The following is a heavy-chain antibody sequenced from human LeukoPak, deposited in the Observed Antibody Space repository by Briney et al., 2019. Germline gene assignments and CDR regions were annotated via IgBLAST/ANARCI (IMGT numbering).Heavy chain of an antibody. D-gene: IGHD3-9*01. J-gene: IGHJ5*02. V-gene: IGHV1-3*01. Sequence: GASVKVSCKASGYTFTIYAMHWVRQAPGQRLEWMGWINAGNGNTKYSQKFQGRVTITRDTSASTAYMELSSLRSEDTAVYYCARDYDILTGYYRAPNWFDPWGQGTLVTVSS. CDR3: ARDYDILTGYYRAPNWFDP. CDR1: GYTFTIYA. CDR2: INAGNGNT.